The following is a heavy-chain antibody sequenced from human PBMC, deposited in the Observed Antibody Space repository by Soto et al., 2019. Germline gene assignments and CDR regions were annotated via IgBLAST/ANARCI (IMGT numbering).Heavy chain of an antibody. CDR3: ARTRSAWSDFHYYPLDV. CDR2: ISYDSTKT. CDR1: RFTFNCYR. J-gene: IGHJ6*02. Sequence: LSCAASRFTFNCYRMHWVRQGPWNGLEWVAFISYDSTKTYYADSVKGRFTISRDNSNSALYVQMNSLTGEDTAVYYCARTRSAWSDFHYYPLDVWGQGTTVTVSS. D-gene: IGHD1-26*01. V-gene: IGHV3-30*03.